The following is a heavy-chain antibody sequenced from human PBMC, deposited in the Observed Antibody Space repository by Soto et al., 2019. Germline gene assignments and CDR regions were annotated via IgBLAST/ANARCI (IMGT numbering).Heavy chain of an antibody. Sequence: QVQLVQSGAEVKKPGASVKVSCKASGYSFTSYGISWVRQAPGQGLEWMGWISAYNGNRKYAQKFQGRVTMTTDTSTSTADRELRSLRSDDTAVDYCARDLGGFPDYWGQGTLVTVSS. CDR1: GYSFTSYG. CDR2: ISAYNGNR. J-gene: IGHJ4*02. V-gene: IGHV1-18*01. CDR3: ARDLGGFPDY. D-gene: IGHD5-12*01.